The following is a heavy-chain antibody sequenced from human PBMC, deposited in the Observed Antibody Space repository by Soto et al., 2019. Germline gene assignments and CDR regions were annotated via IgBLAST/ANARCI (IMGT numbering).Heavy chain of an antibody. D-gene: IGHD1-26*01. J-gene: IGHJ5*02. CDR3: ARDVGRHSNWFDP. V-gene: IGHV1-69*06. Sequence: SVKVSCKASGGTFSSYAIGWVRQAPGQGLEWMGGIIPIFGTANYAQKFQGRVTITADKSTSTAYMELSSLRSEDTAVYYCARDVGRHSNWFDPWGQGTLVTVSS. CDR2: IIPIFGTA. CDR1: GGTFSSYA.